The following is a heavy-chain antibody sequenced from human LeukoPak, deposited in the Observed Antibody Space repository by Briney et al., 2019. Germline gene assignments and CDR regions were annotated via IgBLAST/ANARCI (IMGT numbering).Heavy chain of an antibody. CDR1: GGTFSSYA. J-gene: IGHJ4*02. D-gene: IGHD3-22*01. CDR3: ARGGDSSGYYYHGGDYFDY. CDR2: IIPIFGTA. V-gene: IGHV1-69*13. Sequence: ASVKVSCKASGGTFSSYAISWVRQAPGQGLEWMGGIIPIFGTANYAQKFQGRVTITADESTSTAYMELSSLRSEDTAVYYCARGGDSSGYYYHGGDYFDYWGQGTLVTVSS.